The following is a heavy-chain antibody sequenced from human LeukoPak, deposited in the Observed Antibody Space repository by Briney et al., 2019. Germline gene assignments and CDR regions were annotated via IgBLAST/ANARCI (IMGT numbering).Heavy chain of an antibody. V-gene: IGHV3-30*04. Sequence: GGSLRLSCAAAGFTFRNYALHWVRQAPGKGLEWVAVISYDDTNKYYVDFVKGRFTISRDNSKNTLYLQMHSLRAEDTAVYYCAKDSTRERYFDYWGQGTLVTVSS. D-gene: IGHD1-1*01. CDR3: AKDSTRERYFDY. CDR2: ISYDDTNK. J-gene: IGHJ4*02. CDR1: GFTFRNYA.